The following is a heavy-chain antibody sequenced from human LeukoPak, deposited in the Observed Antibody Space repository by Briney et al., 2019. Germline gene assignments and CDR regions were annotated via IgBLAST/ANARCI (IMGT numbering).Heavy chain of an antibody. V-gene: IGHV4-59*08. J-gene: IGHJ4*02. Sequence: TSETLSLTYTVSASSISRVYGWSIRQPPGKPLEWIGFIYYTGSTNYSPSLKSRVSISVGTSQNQFSLKLTSVTAADTPVYYCAALGRVPWAFDSWGQGTLVTVSA. CDR2: IYYTGST. D-gene: IGHD1-26*01. CDR3: AALGRVPWAFDS. CDR1: ASSISRVY.